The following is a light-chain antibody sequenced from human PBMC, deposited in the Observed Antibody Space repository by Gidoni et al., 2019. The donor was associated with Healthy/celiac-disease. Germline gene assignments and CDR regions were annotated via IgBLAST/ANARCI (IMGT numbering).Light chain of an antibody. Sequence: QSALTQPAPVSGSPGQSITIPCTGTTSDVGGYNYVSWYQQHPGKAPKLMIYDVSNRPSGVSNRFSGSKSGNTASLTISGLQAEDEADYYCSSYTSSSTYVFGTGTKVTVL. V-gene: IGLV2-14*03. CDR2: DVS. CDR1: TSDVGGYNY. CDR3: SSYTSSSTYV. J-gene: IGLJ1*01.